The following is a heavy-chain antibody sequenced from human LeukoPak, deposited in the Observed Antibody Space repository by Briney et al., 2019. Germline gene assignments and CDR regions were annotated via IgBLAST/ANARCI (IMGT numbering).Heavy chain of an antibody. V-gene: IGHV3-23*01. CDR3: ARPNRGYCDDTSCSHFDY. Sequence: GGSLRLSCAASGVTFSSYGMNWVRQAPEKGREWGAASTGSGGSTFFADSVKGRFTISRDNSKNTLYLQMNSLRAEDTAVYYCARPNRGYCDDTSCSHFDYWGQGTLVTVSS. J-gene: IGHJ4*02. D-gene: IGHD2-2*01. CDR2: STGSGGST. CDR1: GVTFSSYG.